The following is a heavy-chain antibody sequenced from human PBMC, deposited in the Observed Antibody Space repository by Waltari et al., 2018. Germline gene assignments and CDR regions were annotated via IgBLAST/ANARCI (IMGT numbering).Heavy chain of an antibody. CDR3: ARVAGATQYYGMDV. D-gene: IGHD1-26*01. CDR1: GGSFSGYY. V-gene: IGHV4-34*01. Sequence: QVQLQQWGAGLLKPSETLSLTCAVYGGSFSGYYWTWTRQPPGKGLEWIGEINHSGSTNYNPSLKSRVTISVDTSKNQFSLKLSSVTAADTAVYYCARVAGATQYYGMDVWGQGTTVTVSS. CDR2: INHSGST. J-gene: IGHJ6*02.